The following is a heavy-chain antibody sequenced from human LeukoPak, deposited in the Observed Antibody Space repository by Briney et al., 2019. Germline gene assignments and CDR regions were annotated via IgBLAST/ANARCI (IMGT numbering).Heavy chain of an antibody. J-gene: IGHJ4*02. CDR1: GYTXSTYY. CDR2: IDPSGGST. V-gene: IGHV1-46*01. Sequence: ASVKVSCKASGYTXSTYYMHWVRQAPGQGLEWMGVIDPSGGSTNYARKFQGRVTMTSDTSTSTVYTELSSLRSEDTAVYYCARGFCSGGSCYSYDYWGQGILVTVSS. D-gene: IGHD2-15*01. CDR3: ARGFCSGGSCYSYDY.